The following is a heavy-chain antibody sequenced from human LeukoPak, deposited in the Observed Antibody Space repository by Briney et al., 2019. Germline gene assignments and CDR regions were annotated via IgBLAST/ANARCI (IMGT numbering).Heavy chain of an antibody. V-gene: IGHV3-53*01. CDR2: IYSGGST. Sequence: PGGSLRLSCAVSGFTVSSNYMTWVRQAPGKGLEWVSVIYSGGSTFYADSVKGRFTIPRDNSKNTLYLQMNSLRDEDTAVYYCARLEMATIGTIDFWGQGTLVTVSS. J-gene: IGHJ4*02. CDR3: ARLEMATIGTIDF. D-gene: IGHD5-24*01. CDR1: GFTVSSNY.